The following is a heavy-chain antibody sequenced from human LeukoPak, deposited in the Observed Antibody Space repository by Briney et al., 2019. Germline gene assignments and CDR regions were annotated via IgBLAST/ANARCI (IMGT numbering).Heavy chain of an antibody. J-gene: IGHJ4*02. CDR2: INHSGST. V-gene: IGHV4-34*01. D-gene: IGHD3-10*01. Sequence: SEILSLTCAVYGGSFSGYYWSWIRQPPGKGLEWIGEINHSGSTNYNPSLKSRVTISVDTSKNQFSLKLSSVTAADTAVYYCARPYYYGSGSYLGFWGQGTLVTVSS. CDR3: ARPYYYGSGSYLGF. CDR1: GGSFSGYY.